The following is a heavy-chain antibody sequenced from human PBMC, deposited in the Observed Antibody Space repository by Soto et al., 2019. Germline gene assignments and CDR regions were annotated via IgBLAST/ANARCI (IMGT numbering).Heavy chain of an antibody. CDR1: GYTFTSYD. Sequence: ASVKVSCKASGYTFTSYDINWVRQATGQGLEWMGWMNPNSGNTGYAQKFQGRVTMTRNTSISTAYMELSSLRSEDTAVYYCASFTILGLDAFDIWGQGTMVTVSS. CDR2: MNPNSGNT. V-gene: IGHV1-8*01. D-gene: IGHD7-27*01. CDR3: ASFTILGLDAFDI. J-gene: IGHJ3*02.